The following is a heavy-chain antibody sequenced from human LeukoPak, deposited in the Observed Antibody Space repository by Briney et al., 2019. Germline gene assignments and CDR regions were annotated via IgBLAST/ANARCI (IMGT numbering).Heavy chain of an antibody. J-gene: IGHJ2*01. Sequence: SETLSLTCTVSGGSISSYYWSWIRQPAGKGLEWIGYIYYSGSTNYNPSLKSRVTISVDRSKKQFSLKLSSVTAADTAVYYCAREKMGTPPWPSTKSYWYFDLWGRGTLVTVSS. CDR2: IYYSGST. D-gene: IGHD7-27*01. CDR3: AREKMGTPPWPSTKSYWYFDL. CDR1: GGSISSYY. V-gene: IGHV4-59*01.